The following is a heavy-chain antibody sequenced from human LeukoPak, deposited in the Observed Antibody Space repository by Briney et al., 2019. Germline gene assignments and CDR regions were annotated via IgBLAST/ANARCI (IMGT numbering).Heavy chain of an antibody. V-gene: IGHV4-39*07. D-gene: IGHD6-13*01. CDR2: IYYSGST. J-gene: IGHJ6*03. CDR3: ARGRIAAAGSLGYYYYMDV. Sequence: SETLSLTCTVSGGSISSSSYYWGWIRQPPGKGLEWIGSIYYSGSTYYNPSLKSRVTISVDTSKNQFSLKLSSVTAADTAVYYCARGRIAAAGSLGYYYYMDVWGKGTTVTVSS. CDR1: GGSISSSSYY.